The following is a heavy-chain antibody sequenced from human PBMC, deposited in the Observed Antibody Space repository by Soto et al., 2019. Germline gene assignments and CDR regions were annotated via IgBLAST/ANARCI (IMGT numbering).Heavy chain of an antibody. CDR1: GGSVNSDNFY. Sequence: SETLSLTCTVSGGSVNSDNFYWSWIRQPPGKGLEWIGYVFHIGNTNYSPSLKSRVTMSIDTSRNQFSLRLSSVTAADTAVYFWAMNHIAVTAEFFDVWGRGNMVTVSS. J-gene: IGHJ4*01. CDR3: AMNHIAVTAEFFDV. V-gene: IGHV4-61*01. D-gene: IGHD6-19*01. CDR2: VFHIGNT.